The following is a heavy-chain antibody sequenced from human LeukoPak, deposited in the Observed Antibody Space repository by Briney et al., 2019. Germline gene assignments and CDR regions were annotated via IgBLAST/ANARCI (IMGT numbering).Heavy chain of an antibody. D-gene: IGHD5-24*01. Sequence: ASVKVSCKASGGTFSSYAISWVRQAPGRGLEWMGGIIPIFGTANYAQKFQGRVTITPDESTSTAYMELSRLRSEDTAAYYCARGIVEMATIDAFDIWGQGTMVTVSS. V-gene: IGHV1-69*13. CDR3: ARGIVEMATIDAFDI. J-gene: IGHJ3*02. CDR1: GGTFSSYA. CDR2: IIPIFGTA.